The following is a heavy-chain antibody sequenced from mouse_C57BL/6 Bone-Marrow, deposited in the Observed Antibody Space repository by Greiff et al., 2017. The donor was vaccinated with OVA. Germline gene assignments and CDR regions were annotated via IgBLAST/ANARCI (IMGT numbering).Heavy chain of an antibody. D-gene: IGHD3-2*02. CDR1: GYTFTSYW. CDR2: IDPSDSYT. V-gene: IGHV1-59*01. J-gene: IGHJ2*01. CDR3: ARGEDSSGYPFDY. Sequence: QVQLQQPGAELVRPGTSVKLSCKASGYTFTSYWMHWVKQRPGQGLEWIGVIDPSDSYTNYNQKFKGKATLTVDTSSSTAYMQRSSLTSEDSAVYYCARGEDSSGYPFDYWGQGTTLTVSS.